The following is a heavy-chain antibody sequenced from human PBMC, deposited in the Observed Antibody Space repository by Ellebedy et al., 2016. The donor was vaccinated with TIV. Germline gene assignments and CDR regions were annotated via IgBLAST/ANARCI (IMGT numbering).Heavy chain of an antibody. Sequence: AASVKVSCKATGGTFTSHAINWVRHATGQGLDLLRGIIPIFRTPRYAQKFQGRVTITAAEPTSTVYMELSGLTSEDTAVYFCARDEYGLGSHESWGQGTQVTVSS. CDR1: GGTFTSHA. CDR2: IIPIFRTP. V-gene: IGHV1-69*13. D-gene: IGHD3-10*01. CDR3: ARDEYGLGSHES. J-gene: IGHJ4*02.